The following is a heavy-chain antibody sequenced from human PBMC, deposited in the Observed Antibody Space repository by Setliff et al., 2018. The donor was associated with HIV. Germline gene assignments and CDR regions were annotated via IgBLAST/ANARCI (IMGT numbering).Heavy chain of an antibody. Sequence: ASETLSLTCTVSGGSISSGSYYWSWIRQHPGKGLEWIGYIYYSGSTYYNPSLKSRVTMSVDTSKNQVSLRLSSVTAADTGVYYCARHRDPPGSRWIFYYYYMDLWGGGTTVTVSS. CDR2: IYYSGST. CDR3: ARHRDPPGSRWIFYYYYMDL. D-gene: IGHD6-13*01. V-gene: IGHV4-39*01. J-gene: IGHJ6*03. CDR1: GGSISSGSYY.